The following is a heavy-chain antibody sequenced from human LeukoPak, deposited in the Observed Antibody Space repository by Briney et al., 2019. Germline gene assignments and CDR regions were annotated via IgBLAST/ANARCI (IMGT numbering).Heavy chain of an antibody. D-gene: IGHD2-15*01. Sequence: GGSLRLSCAASGFTFSSYAMHWVRQAPGKGLEWVAVISHDGSNKYYADSVKGRFTISRDNSKNTLYLQMNSLRAEDTAVYYCAREGDYYCSGGSCYDYWGQGTLVTVSS. V-gene: IGHV3-30*04. CDR2: ISHDGSNK. J-gene: IGHJ4*02. CDR3: AREGDYYCSGGSCYDY. CDR1: GFTFSSYA.